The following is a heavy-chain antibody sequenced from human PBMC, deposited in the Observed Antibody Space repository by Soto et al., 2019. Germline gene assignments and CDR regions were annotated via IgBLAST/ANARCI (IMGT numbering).Heavy chain of an antibody. D-gene: IGHD2-2*01. Sequence: GGSLRLSCAVSGFTFSSYAMHWVRQAPGKGLEWVAVISYDGSNKYYADSVKGRFTISRDNSKNTLYLQMNSLRAEDTAVYYCARDRGIVLVPAATPRDGMDVWGQGTTVTVSS. CDR1: GFTFSSYA. CDR2: ISYDGSNK. V-gene: IGHV3-30-3*01. J-gene: IGHJ6*02. CDR3: ARDRGIVLVPAATPRDGMDV.